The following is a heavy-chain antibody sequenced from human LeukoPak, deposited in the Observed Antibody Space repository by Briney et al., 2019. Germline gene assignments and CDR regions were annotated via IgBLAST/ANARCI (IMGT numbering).Heavy chain of an antibody. V-gene: IGHV4-34*01. CDR3: ARGGYDFWSGYPLDY. D-gene: IGHD3-3*01. CDR2: INHSGST. Sequence: PSETLSLTCAVYGGSFSGYYWSWIRQPPRKGLEWIGEINHSGSTNYNPSLKSRVTISVDKSKNQFSLKLSSVTAADTAVYYCARGGYDFWSGYPLDYWGQGTLVTVSS. CDR1: GGSFSGYY. J-gene: IGHJ4*02.